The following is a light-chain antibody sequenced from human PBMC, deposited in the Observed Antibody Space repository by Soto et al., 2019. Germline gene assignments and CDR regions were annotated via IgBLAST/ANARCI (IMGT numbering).Light chain of an antibody. J-gene: IGKJ1*01. CDR3: QQSYSIVWT. Sequence: DIQMTQSPSSLSASVGDRVSITCRASQSIASYLSWYQQKPGKAPTLLIYSASTLQSGVPARFRGIGSGTDFTLTISSLQPEDFATYYCQQSYSIVWTFGQGTKLEIK. CDR2: SAS. CDR1: QSIASY. V-gene: IGKV1-39*01.